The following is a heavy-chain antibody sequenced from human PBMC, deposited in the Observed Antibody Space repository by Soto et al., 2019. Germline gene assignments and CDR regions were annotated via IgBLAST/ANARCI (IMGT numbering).Heavy chain of an antibody. D-gene: IGHD2-15*01. CDR1: GGSISSGGHY. CDR3: ARVHPYSSGQFGCYFDD. J-gene: IGHJ4*02. Sequence: QVQLQESGPGLVKPSQTLSLTCTVSGGSISSGGHYWTWIRQHPGKDLEWIGYIYYSGSTYYNPCLKGRGTVSVDSSKNHSSLEVISVTAAATAVYCCARVHPYSSGQFGCYFDDWGQGTLVTVYS. V-gene: IGHV4-31*03. CDR2: IYYSGST.